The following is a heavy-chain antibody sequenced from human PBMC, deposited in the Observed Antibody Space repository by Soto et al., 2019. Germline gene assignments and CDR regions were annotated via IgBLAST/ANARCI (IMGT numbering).Heavy chain of an antibody. J-gene: IGHJ5*02. Sequence: SETLSLTCTVSGGSISSGDYYWSWIRQPPGKGLEWIGYIYYSGSTYYNPSLKSRVTISVDTSKNQFSLKLSSVTAADTAVYYCARETSSGYELDPWGQGTLVTVSS. V-gene: IGHV4-30-4*01. CDR2: IYYSGST. D-gene: IGHD3-22*01. CDR1: GGSISSGDYY. CDR3: ARETSSGYELDP.